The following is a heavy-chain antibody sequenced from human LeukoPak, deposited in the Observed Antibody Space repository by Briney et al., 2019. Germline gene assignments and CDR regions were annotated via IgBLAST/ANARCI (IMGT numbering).Heavy chain of an antibody. CDR2: IYYSGST. D-gene: IGHD3-10*01. J-gene: IGHJ4*02. Sequence: SETLSLTCTVSGGSISSYYWSWIRQPPGKGLEWIGYIYYSGSTNYNPSLKSRVTISVDTSKNQFSLELSSVTAADTAVYYCARGGSYGSGSYYRMTRDFDYWGQGTLVTVSS. CDR3: ARGGSYGSGSYYRMTRDFDY. V-gene: IGHV4-59*01. CDR1: GGSISSYY.